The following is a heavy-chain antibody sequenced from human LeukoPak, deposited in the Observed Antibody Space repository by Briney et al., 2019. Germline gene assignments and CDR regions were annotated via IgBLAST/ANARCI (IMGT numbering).Heavy chain of an antibody. CDR2: IKQDGSEK. CDR1: GFTFSSYW. CDR3: TRVMITFGPTINWDY. Sequence: PGGSLRLSCAASGFTFSSYWMSWVRQAPGKGLEWVANIKQDGSEKYSKNSLYLQMNSLRAEDTAVYYCTRVMITFGPTINWDYWGQGTLVTVSS. V-gene: IGHV3-7*01. J-gene: IGHJ4*02. D-gene: IGHD3-16*01.